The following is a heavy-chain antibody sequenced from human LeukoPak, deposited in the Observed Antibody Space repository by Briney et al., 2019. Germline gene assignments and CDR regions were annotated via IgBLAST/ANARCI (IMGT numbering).Heavy chain of an antibody. CDR2: IYYTGST. Sequence: SETLSLTCSVSAGSISTYYWTWIRQPPGKGLEWLGYIYYTGSTNYNPSLKSRVTISVDTSKNQFSLKLSSVTAADTAVYYCARVYGSGYDFRGAFDMGPRDNGHRLF. CDR1: AGSISTYY. D-gene: IGHD5-12*01. V-gene: IGHV4-59*01. J-gene: IGHJ3*02. CDR3: ARVYGSGYDFRGAFD.